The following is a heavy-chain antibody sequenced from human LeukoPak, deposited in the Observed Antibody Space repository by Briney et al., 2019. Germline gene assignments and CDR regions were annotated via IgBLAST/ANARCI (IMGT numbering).Heavy chain of an antibody. CDR3: ARGDGLLWFGELNY. D-gene: IGHD3-10*01. J-gene: IGHJ4*02. V-gene: IGHV1-3*01. Sequence: GASVKVSCKASGYTFTSYAMHWVRQAPGQRLEWMGWINAGNGNTKYSQKFQGRVTITRDTSASTAYMELSSLRSEDTAVYYCARGDGLLWFGELNYWGQGTLVTVSS. CDR2: INAGNGNT. CDR1: GYTFTSYA.